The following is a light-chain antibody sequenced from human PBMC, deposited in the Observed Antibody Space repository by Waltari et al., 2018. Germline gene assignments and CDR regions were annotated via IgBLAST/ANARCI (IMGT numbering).Light chain of an antibody. CDR1: QSIATY. J-gene: IGKJ4*01. V-gene: IGKV1-39*01. CDR3: QQTFSTPLT. Sequence: DIQMTQSPSSLSASVGDRGTITCRTSQSIATYLNWYQQKPGEAPNLVIYTTSTLQNGVPSRFSGSGSGTAFSLTVSSLQPEDVGTYYCQQTFSTPLTFGGGTRVEIK. CDR2: TTS.